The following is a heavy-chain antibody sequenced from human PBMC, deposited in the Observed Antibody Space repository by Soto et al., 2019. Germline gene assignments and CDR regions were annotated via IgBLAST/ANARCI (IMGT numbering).Heavy chain of an antibody. J-gene: IGHJ5*02. CDR2: INHSGST. CDR1: GGSFSGYY. D-gene: IGHD6-6*01. CDR3: ARGALVRDSSSSQNNWFGP. Sequence: SDTLSLTCAVYGGSFSGYYWSWIRQPPGKGLEWIGEINHSGSTNYNPSLKSRVTISVDTSKNQFSLKLSSVTAADTAVYYCARGALVRDSSSSQNNWFGPWGQGTLLTVS. V-gene: IGHV4-34*01.